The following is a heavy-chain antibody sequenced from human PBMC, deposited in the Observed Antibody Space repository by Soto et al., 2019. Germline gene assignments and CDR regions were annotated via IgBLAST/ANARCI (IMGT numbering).Heavy chain of an antibody. CDR1: GLTFGSRA. CDR3: ARESEDLTSNFDY. CDR2: ISSTTNYI. Sequence: SGGSLRLSCVASGLTFGSRAMNWVRQAPGKGLEWVSSISSTTNYIYYGDSMKGRFTISRDNAKNSLYLEMNSLRAEDTAVYYCARESEDLTSNFDYWGQGTLVTVSS. J-gene: IGHJ4*02. V-gene: IGHV3-21*06.